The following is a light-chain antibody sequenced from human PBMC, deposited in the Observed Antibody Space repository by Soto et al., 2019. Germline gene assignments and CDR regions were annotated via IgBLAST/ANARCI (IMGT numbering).Light chain of an antibody. CDR1: TGTVTSGYY. V-gene: IGLV7-43*01. J-gene: IGLJ3*02. CDR3: LLYIGDANWV. CDR2: STI. Sequence: QAVVTQEPSLTVSPGGTVTLTCASSTGTVTSGYYPNWFQQKAGQPPRPLIYSTIHKPSWTPARFSGSLLGGKAVRTLSGVQPEDEADYYCLLYIGDANWVFGGGTKVTVL.